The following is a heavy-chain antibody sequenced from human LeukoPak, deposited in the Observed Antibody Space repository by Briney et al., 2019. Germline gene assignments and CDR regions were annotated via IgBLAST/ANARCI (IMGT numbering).Heavy chain of an antibody. CDR2: ISGSSKII. V-gene: IGHV3-48*02. D-gene: IGHD1-26*01. CDR1: GFTFSSYE. J-gene: IGHJ6*02. CDR3: ARDYSSSGSFFGYYYGMDV. Sequence: GGSLRLSCAASGFTFSSYEMNWVRQAPGKGLEWVSYISGSSKIIHWAESLKGRFTISRDNAKNSLYLQMNSLRDEDTAVYYCARDYSSSGSFFGYYYGMDVWGQGTTVTVSS.